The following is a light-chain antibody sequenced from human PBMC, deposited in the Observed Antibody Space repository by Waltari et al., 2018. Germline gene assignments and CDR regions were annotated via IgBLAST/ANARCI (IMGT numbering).Light chain of an antibody. Sequence: IQMTQSPPTLSASVGDRVTVTCRASQNINDRLAWYQQKPGKAPKLLIYSASTLAPGVPSRFTGTRSGTEFTLIISSLQPDDFATYYCQQSLSLSTFGQGTKVEVK. V-gene: IGKV1-5*03. CDR2: SAS. CDR3: QQSLSLST. CDR1: QNINDR. J-gene: IGKJ1*01.